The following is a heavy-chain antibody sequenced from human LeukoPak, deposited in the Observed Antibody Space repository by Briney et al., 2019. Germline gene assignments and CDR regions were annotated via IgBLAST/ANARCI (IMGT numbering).Heavy chain of an antibody. CDR3: ARHPLSSGTLPDY. V-gene: IGHV4-39*01. D-gene: IGHD3-22*01. CDR2: IYYSGST. CDR1: GGSISSSIYY. J-gene: IGHJ4*02. Sequence: PSETLSLTCTVSGGSISSSIYYWGWIRQPPGKGLEWIGSIYYSGSTYYNASLKSRVTISLDTSKSQFSLKLSSVTAADTAVYYCARHPLSSGTLPDYWGQGTLVTVSS.